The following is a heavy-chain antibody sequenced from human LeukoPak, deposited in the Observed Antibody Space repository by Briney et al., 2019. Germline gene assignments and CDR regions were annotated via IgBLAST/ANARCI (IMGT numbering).Heavy chain of an antibody. J-gene: IGHJ4*02. CDR2: ISGSGGST. CDR1: GFTFSSYA. V-gene: IGHV3-23*01. Sequence: GGSLRLSCAASGFTFSSYAMSWVRQAPGKGLEWVSAISGSGGSTYYADSVKGRFTISRDNSKNTLYLQMNSLRAEDTAVYYCAREDYYDSSGYYYRSYYFDYWGQGTLVTVSS. D-gene: IGHD3-22*01. CDR3: AREDYYDSSGYYYRSYYFDY.